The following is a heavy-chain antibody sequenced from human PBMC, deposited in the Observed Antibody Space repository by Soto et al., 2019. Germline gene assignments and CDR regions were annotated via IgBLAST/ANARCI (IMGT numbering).Heavy chain of an antibody. Sequence: ASVKVSCKASGYTFTSYGISWVRQAPGQGLEWMGWISAYNGNTNYAQKLQGRVTMTTDTSTSTAYMELRSLRSDDTAVYYCARDGGRYYYDSSGQFDYWGQGTLVTVS. CDR1: GYTFTSYG. J-gene: IGHJ4*02. D-gene: IGHD3-22*01. CDR2: ISAYNGNT. V-gene: IGHV1-18*01. CDR3: ARDGGRYYYDSSGQFDY.